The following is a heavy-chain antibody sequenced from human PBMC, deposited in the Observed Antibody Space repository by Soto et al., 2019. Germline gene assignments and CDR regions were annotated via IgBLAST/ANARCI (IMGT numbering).Heavy chain of an antibody. D-gene: IGHD3-16*01. CDR1: GFTVSDNY. CDR2: LYRDGGT. V-gene: IGHV3-53*01. J-gene: IGHJ4*02. Sequence: EVQVVESGGGLIQPGGSLRLSCAASGFTVSDNYLSWFRQAPGKGLEWVSVLYRDGGTFYGDSVRGRFTISRDNSKNTVFLQMNSLGVEDTAVYYCAGFVWGIPSWGQGTLVTVSS. CDR3: AGFVWGIPS.